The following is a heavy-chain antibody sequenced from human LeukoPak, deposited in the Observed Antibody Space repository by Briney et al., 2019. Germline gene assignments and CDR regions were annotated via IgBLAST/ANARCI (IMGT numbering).Heavy chain of an antibody. CDR1: GFPLSLYL. CDR3: ERDSGCRYGHPFDY. V-gene: IGHV3-33*01. J-gene: IGHJ4*02. D-gene: IGHD5-18*01. CDR2: IWHDGSNK. Sequence: GGSLRLSCAASGFPLSLYLTHCVRQAPGKGLEWVALIWHDGSNKYYADSVKDRFTISRDNSKNRLYLQMDILRAEDTAVYYCERDSGCRYGHPFDYWGQGTLVTVSS.